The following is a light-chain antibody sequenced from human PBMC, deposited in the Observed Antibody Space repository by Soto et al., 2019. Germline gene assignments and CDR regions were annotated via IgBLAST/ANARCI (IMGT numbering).Light chain of an antibody. CDR1: QGISSN. CDR3: QQFNSYSIT. Sequence: DIKITQGPSTLSATVGDRVTITCRASQGISSNLAWYQQKPGKAPKLLIYAASTLQSGVPSRFSGSGSGTEFTLTISSLQPEDFATYDCQQFNSYSITFGQGTRVEI. J-gene: IGKJ5*01. CDR2: AAS. V-gene: IGKV1-9*01.